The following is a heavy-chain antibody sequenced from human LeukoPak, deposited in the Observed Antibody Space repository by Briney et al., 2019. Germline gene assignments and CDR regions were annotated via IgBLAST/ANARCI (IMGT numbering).Heavy chain of an antibody. J-gene: IGHJ4*02. CDR2: IYYSGST. V-gene: IGHV4-39*07. D-gene: IGHD1/OR15-1a*01. Sequence: SETLSLTCTVSGGSISSSSYYWGWIRQPPGKGLEWIGSIYYSGSTNYNPSLKSRVTISVDTSKNQFSLKLSSVTAADTAVYYCARKGNSGVYFDYWGQGTLVTVSS. CDR3: ARKGNSGVYFDY. CDR1: GGSISSSSYY.